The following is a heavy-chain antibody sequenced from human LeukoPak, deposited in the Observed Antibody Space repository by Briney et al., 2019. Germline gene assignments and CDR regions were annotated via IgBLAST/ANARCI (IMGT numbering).Heavy chain of an antibody. V-gene: IGHV3-7*01. CDR3: ARDPSQYGDYSYYYGMDV. J-gene: IGHJ6*02. CDR1: GFTFSSYW. D-gene: IGHD4-17*01. CDR2: IKQDGSEK. Sequence: GGSLRLSCAASGFTFSSYWMSWVRQAPGKGLEWVAKIKQDGSEKYYVDSVKGRFTISRDNAKNSLYLQMNSLRAEDTAVYYCARDPSQYGDYSYYYGMDVWGQGTTVTVSS.